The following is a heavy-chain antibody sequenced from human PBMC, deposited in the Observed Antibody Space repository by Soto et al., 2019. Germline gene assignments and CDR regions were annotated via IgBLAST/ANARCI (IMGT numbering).Heavy chain of an antibody. CDR1: GGSISSGSYY. D-gene: IGHD1-26*01. CDR2: IYYSGST. V-gene: IGHV4-61*01. CDR3: ARENVVSFGSPLYGMDV. J-gene: IGHJ6*02. Sequence: SETLSLTCTVSGGSISSGSYYWSWIRQPPGRGLGWIGYIYYSGSTNYNPSLKSRVTISVDTSKNQFSLRLSSVTAADTAVYYCARENVVSFGSPLYGMDVWGQGTTVTVSS.